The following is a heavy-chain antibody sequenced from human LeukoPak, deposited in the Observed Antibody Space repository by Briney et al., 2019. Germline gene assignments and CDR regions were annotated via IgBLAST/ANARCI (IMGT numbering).Heavy chain of an antibody. V-gene: IGHV1-69*06. J-gene: IGHJ5*02. D-gene: IGHD3-22*01. Sequence: SVKVSCKASGGTFSSYAISWVRQAPGQGLEWMGGIIPIFGTANYAQKFQGRVTITADKSTSTAYTELSSLRSEDTAVYYCARVTKSMIGQPGRFDPWGQGTLVTVSS. CDR1: GGTFSSYA. CDR3: ARVTKSMIGQPGRFDP. CDR2: IIPIFGTA.